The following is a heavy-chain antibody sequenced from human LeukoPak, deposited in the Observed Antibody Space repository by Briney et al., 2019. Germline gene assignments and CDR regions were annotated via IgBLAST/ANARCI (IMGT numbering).Heavy chain of an antibody. CDR2: ISWNSGSI. V-gene: IGHV3-9*01. CDR3: AKDRGSGYYSDFDY. CDR1: GVTFDDYA. D-gene: IGHD3-22*01. J-gene: IGHJ4*02. Sequence: PGRSLRLSCAASGVTFDDYAMHWVRQAPGKGLEWVSGISWNSGSIGYADSVKGRFTISRDNAKNSLYLQMNSLRAEDTALYYCAKDRGSGYYSDFDYWGQGTLVTVSS.